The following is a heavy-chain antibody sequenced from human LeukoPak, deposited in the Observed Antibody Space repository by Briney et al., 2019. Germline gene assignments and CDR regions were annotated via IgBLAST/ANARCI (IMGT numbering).Heavy chain of an antibody. D-gene: IGHD3-22*01. J-gene: IGHJ4*02. V-gene: IGHV4-59*01. CDR3: ARQSISGSSLSYFDY. CDR2: IYDSGST. CDR1: GGSISSYY. Sequence: SETLSLTCTVSGGSISSYYWSWIRQPPGKGLGWIGNIYDSGSTNYNPSLKSRVTISVDTSKNQCSLKLSSVTAADTAVYYCARQSISGSSLSYFDYWGQGTLVNVSS.